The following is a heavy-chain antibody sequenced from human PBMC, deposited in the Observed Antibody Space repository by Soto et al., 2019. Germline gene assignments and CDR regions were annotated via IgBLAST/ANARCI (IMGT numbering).Heavy chain of an antibody. V-gene: IGHV4-59*01. CDR2: MYYSGST. CDR1: GGSIGSYY. D-gene: IGHD4-4*01. Sequence: SETLSLTCTVSGGSIGSYYWSWIRQPPGQGLEWIGYMYYSGSTNYHPSLKSRVTISADTSKNQFSLKLTSVTVADTAVYYCARKPPDSNRQYWYFDLWGRGTLVPVSS. J-gene: IGHJ2*01. CDR3: ARKPPDSNRQYWYFDL.